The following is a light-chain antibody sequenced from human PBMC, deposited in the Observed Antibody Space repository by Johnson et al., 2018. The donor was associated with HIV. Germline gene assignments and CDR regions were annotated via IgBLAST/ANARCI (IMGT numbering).Light chain of an antibody. CDR3: GTWDSSLSAYV. J-gene: IGLJ1*01. V-gene: IGLV1-51*02. CDR1: SSNIGNNY. CDR2: ENN. Sequence: HSVLTQPPSVSAAPGQKVTISCSGSSSNIGNNYVSWYQQLPGTAPKLLIYENNKLPSGIPDRFSGSKSGTSATLAITGLQPGDEADYYCGTWDSSLSAYVFGTGTKVTVL.